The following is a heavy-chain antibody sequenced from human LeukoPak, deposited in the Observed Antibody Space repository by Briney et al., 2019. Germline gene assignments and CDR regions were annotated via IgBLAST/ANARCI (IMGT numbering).Heavy chain of an antibody. CDR1: GFTFSSYG. Sequence: PGGSLRLSCAASGFTFSSYGMHWVRQAPGKGLEWVAVISYDGSNKYYADSVKGRFTISRDNSKNTLYLQMNSSRAEDTAVYYCAKLYSGSYSLHGFDYWGQGTLVTVSS. D-gene: IGHD1-26*01. CDR3: AKLYSGSYSLHGFDY. J-gene: IGHJ4*02. CDR2: ISYDGSNK. V-gene: IGHV3-30*18.